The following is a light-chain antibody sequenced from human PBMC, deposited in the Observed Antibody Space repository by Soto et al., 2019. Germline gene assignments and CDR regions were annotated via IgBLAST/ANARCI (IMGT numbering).Light chain of an antibody. Sequence: QSALAQPASVSGSPGQSITISCTVTSSDVGAYYSVSWYQHHPGKAPKLIIYGVTNRPSGVSNRFSGSKSGNTASLTISGLQAEDEADYHCSSYTSGSSHYVFGTGTKVTV. CDR3: SSYTSGSSHYV. CDR1: SSDVGAYYS. J-gene: IGLJ1*01. V-gene: IGLV2-14*01. CDR2: GVT.